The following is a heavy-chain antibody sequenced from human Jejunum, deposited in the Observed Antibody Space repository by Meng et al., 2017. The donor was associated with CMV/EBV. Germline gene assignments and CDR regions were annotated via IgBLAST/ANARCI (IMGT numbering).Heavy chain of an antibody. D-gene: IGHD5-12*01. J-gene: IGHJ4*02. CDR3: AREPGRGYSGYDRYFDY. Sequence: VSSYSMSWVRQAPGKGLEWVSTISASGGTTSYADSVKGRFTVSRDSSKNTLYLQMDSLRADDTAVYYCAREPGRGYSGYDRYFDYWGQGTLVTVSS. V-gene: IGHV3-23*01. CDR1: VSSYS. CDR2: ISASGGTT.